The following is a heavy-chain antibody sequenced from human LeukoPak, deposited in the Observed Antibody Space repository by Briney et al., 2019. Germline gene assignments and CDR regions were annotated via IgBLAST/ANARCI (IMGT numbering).Heavy chain of an antibody. CDR2: IGTRTTYM. CDR3: AREAGTGERWYFDL. D-gene: IGHD7-27*01. Sequence: KPGGSLRLSCAASGFTFSSYSMNWVRQAPGKGLEWVSSIGTRTTYMTYADSVKGRFTISRDNARNSLYLQMNSLRDEDTAVYYCAREAGTGERWYFDLWGRGTLVTVSS. J-gene: IGHJ2*01. CDR1: GFTFSSYS. V-gene: IGHV3-21*01.